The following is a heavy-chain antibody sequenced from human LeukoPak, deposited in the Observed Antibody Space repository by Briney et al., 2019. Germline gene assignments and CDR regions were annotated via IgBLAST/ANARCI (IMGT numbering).Heavy chain of an antibody. CDR2: ISGSDDST. J-gene: IGHJ4*02. CDR3: AKDLIQPGHYLDY. V-gene: IGHV3-23*01. CDR1: GFTFSSYG. D-gene: IGHD2-2*01. Sequence: GGSLRLSCAASGFTFSSYGMHWVRQAPGKGLEWVSTISGSDDSTYYADSVRGRFTISRDNSKNTLYLQMNSLRAEDTAVYYCAKDLIQPGHYLDYWGQGTLVAVSS.